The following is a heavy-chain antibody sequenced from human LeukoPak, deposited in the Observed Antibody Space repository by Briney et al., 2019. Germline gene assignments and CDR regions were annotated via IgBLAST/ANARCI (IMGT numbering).Heavy chain of an antibody. CDR1: GGSISSYY. Sequence: PSETLSLTCTVSGGSISSYYWSWIRQPAGKGLEWIGRIYTSGSTNYNPSLKSRVTISVDTSKNQFSLKLSSVTAADTAVYYCARGVGFGEFYYFDYWGQGTLVTVSS. CDR2: IYTSGST. CDR3: ARGVGFGEFYYFDY. D-gene: IGHD3-10*01. J-gene: IGHJ4*02. V-gene: IGHV4-4*07.